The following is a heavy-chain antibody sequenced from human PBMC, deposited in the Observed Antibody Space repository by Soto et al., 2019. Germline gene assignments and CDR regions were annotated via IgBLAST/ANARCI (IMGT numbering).Heavy chain of an antibody. J-gene: IGHJ6*02. Sequence: EVQLLESGGGLVQPGGSLRLSCAASGFTFSSCAMSWVRQAPGKGLEWVSAISGSGGSTYYADSVKGRFTISRDNSKNTLYLQMNSLRAEDTAVYYCAKGGWFGETHYYYYYGMDVWGQGTTVTVSS. CDR2: ISGSGGST. V-gene: IGHV3-23*01. D-gene: IGHD3-10*01. CDR3: AKGGWFGETHYYYYYGMDV. CDR1: GFTFSSCA.